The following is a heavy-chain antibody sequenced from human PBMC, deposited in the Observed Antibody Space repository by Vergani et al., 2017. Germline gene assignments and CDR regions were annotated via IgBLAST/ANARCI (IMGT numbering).Heavy chain of an antibody. V-gene: IGHV3-21*01. J-gene: IGHJ4*02. Sequence: EVQLVESGGGLVKPGGSLRLSCAASGFTFSSYSMNWVRQAPGKGLEWVSSISSSSSYIYYADSVKGRFTISRDNAKNSLYLQMNSLRAEDTAVYYWARDPKNRRYSGYANPGVRYGGRETLVTVSS. CDR3: ARDPKNRRYSGYANPGVRY. CDR2: ISSSSSYI. CDR1: GFTFSSYS. D-gene: IGHD5-12*01.